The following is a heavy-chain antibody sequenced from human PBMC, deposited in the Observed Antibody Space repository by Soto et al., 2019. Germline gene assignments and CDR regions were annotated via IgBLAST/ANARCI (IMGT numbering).Heavy chain of an antibody. Sequence: EVQLVESGGGLVPPGGSLRLSCAASGFTFGSYWMHWVRQAPGKGLVWVSRFNGDGSSTSYADAVKGRFTSSRDNAKNTLYLQMNSLRAEDTAVYYCARGGYCSSTSCYANDAFDIWGQGTMVTVSS. CDR2: FNGDGSST. V-gene: IGHV3-74*01. D-gene: IGHD2-2*01. CDR3: ARGGYCSSTSCYANDAFDI. CDR1: GFTFGSYW. J-gene: IGHJ3*02.